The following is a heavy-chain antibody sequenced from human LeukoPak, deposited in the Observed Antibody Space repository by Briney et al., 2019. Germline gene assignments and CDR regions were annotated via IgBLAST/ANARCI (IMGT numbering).Heavy chain of an antibody. J-gene: IGHJ4*02. V-gene: IGHV4-38-2*02. CDR1: GYSISSGYY. Sequence: SETLSLTCTVSGYSISSGYYWGWIRQPPGKGLEWIGSIYHSGRTYYNPSLKSRVTISVDTSKNQFSLKLSSVAAADTAVYYCARAGYNEPLDYWGQGTLVTVSS. CDR3: ARAGYNEPLDY. CDR2: IYHSGRT. D-gene: IGHD1-14*01.